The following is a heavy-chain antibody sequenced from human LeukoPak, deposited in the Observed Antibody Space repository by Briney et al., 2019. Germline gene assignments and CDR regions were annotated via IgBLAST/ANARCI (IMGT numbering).Heavy chain of an antibody. J-gene: IGHJ4*02. V-gene: IGHV4-34*01. CDR3: ARGQGTVTTH. CDR2: INHSGSA. CDR1: GGSFSGYY. D-gene: IGHD4-17*01. Sequence: SETLSLTCAVSGGSFSGYYWTWIRQPPGKGLEWIGEINHSGSANYNPSLKSRVTISLDTSKKQFSLKLSSVIAADTAVYYCARGQGTVTTHWGQGTLVTVSS.